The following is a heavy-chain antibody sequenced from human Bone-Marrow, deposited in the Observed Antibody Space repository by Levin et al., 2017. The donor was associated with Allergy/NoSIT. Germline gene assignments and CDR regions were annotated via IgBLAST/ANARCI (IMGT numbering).Heavy chain of an antibody. CDR3: ATNSGGYLRYFDF. V-gene: IGHV4-39*01. J-gene: IGHJ4*02. CDR2: FYYSGNT. CDR1: GDSISSSSYY. Sequence: SQTLSLTCTVSGDSISSSSYYWGWVRQPPGKGLEWIGSFYYSGNTFYNPSLQSRVTISVDTSKNQFSLQLRSVTAADTAVYYCATNSGGYLRYFDFWGQGSLVTVSS. D-gene: IGHD3-22*01.